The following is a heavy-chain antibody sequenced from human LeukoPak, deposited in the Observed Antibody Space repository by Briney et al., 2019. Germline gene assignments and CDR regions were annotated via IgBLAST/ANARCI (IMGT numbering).Heavy chain of an antibody. D-gene: IGHD2-2*01. V-gene: IGHV4-34*01. Sequence: SETLSLTCAVYGGSFSGYYWSWIRQPPEKGLEWIGEINHSGSTNYNPSLKSRVTISVDTSKNQFSLKLSSVTAADTAVYYCARGDPDIVVVPAAMVGSNFDPWGQGTLVTVSS. CDR3: ARGDPDIVVVPAAMVGSNFDP. J-gene: IGHJ5*02. CDR1: GGSFSGYY. CDR2: INHSGST.